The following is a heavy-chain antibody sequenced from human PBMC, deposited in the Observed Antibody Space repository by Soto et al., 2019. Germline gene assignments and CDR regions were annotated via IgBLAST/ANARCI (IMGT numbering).Heavy chain of an antibody. CDR1: GFTFSSYA. CDR3: AREYGDYVPFDY. CDR2: ISYDGSNK. D-gene: IGHD4-17*01. Sequence: QVQLVESGGGVVQPGRSLRLSCAASGFTFSSYAMHWVRQAPGKGLEWVAVISYDGSNKYYADSVKGRFTISRDNSKNPLYLQMNSLRAEDTAVYYCAREYGDYVPFDYWGQGTLVTVSS. J-gene: IGHJ4*02. V-gene: IGHV3-30-3*01.